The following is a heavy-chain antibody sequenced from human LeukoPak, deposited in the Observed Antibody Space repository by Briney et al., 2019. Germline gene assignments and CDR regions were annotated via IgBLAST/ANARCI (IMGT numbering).Heavy chain of an antibody. CDR3: ATEKHVDIVATGEAFDI. Sequence: ASVKVSCKVSGYTLTELSMHWVRQAPGKGLEWMGGFDPEDGETIYAQKFQGRVTVTEDTSTDTAYMELSSLRSEDTAVYYCATEKHVDIVATGEAFDIWGQGTMVTVSS. J-gene: IGHJ3*02. CDR2: FDPEDGET. CDR1: GYTLTELS. D-gene: IGHD5-12*01. V-gene: IGHV1-24*01.